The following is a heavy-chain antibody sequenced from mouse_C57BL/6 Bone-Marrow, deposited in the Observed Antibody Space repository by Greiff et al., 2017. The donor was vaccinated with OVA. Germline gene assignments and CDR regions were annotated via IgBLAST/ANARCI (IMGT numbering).Heavy chain of an antibody. Sequence: VQLQQSGAELAKPGASVKLSCTASGYTFTSYWIHWVNQRPGQGLEWIGYINPSSGYTKYNQKFKDKATLTADKSSSTAYMQLSSLTYEDSAVYYCANDDLFDYWGQGTTLTVSS. CDR2: INPSSGYT. J-gene: IGHJ2*01. CDR3: ANDDLFDY. V-gene: IGHV1-7*01. CDR1: GYTFTSYW.